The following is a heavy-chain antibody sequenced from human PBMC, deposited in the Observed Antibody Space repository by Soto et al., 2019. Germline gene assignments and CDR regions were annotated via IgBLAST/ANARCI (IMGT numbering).Heavy chain of an antibody. CDR1: GGSIIGYY. Sequence: PAETLSLTCTVSGGSIIGYYWSWIREPPGKGLESIGYVHYRGNTGYNPSLKSRVTISVDTTKNQFSLKLSSVTAADTAVDYCARCRYCSGDSCKSLFYYYGMDVWGQGTTVTVSS. V-gene: IGHV4-59*01. CDR2: VHYRGNT. D-gene: IGHD2-15*01. CDR3: ARCRYCSGDSCKSLFYYYGMDV. J-gene: IGHJ6*02.